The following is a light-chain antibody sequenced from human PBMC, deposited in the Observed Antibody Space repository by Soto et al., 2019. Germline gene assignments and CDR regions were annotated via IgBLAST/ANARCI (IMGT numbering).Light chain of an antibody. V-gene: IGLV2-14*01. CDR3: SSYTSTTTLVV. J-gene: IGLJ1*01. CDR1: RSDVGGYNY. CDR2: EVS. Sequence: QSALTQPASVSGSPGQSITISCTGTRSDVGGYNYVSWYQQHPGKAPKLMIFEVSNRPSGVSNRFSGSKSRNTASLTISGRQAADEADYYCSSYTSTTTLVVFGTGTKLTVL.